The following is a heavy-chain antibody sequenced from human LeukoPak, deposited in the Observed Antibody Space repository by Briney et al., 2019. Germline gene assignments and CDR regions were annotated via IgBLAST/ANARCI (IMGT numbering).Heavy chain of an antibody. V-gene: IGHV4-38-2*02. CDR2: IYQSGNN. D-gene: IGHD2-21*01. J-gene: IGHJ4*02. Sequence: PSETLSLTCTVSGYSISSGYYWGWIRQPPGKGLEWIGSIYQSGNNYYNPSLKSRVTISVDTSKNQFSLKLSSVTAADTAVYYCASGGGILFYYWGQGTLVTVSS. CDR1: GYSISSGYY. CDR3: ASGGGILFYY.